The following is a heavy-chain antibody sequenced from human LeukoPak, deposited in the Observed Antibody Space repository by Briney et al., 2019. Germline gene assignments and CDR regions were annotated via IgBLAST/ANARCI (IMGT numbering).Heavy chain of an antibody. CDR1: GYTFTGYY. CDR3: ARDRPLDADDYYGFYYFDY. J-gene: IGHJ4*02. V-gene: IGHV1-2*02. Sequence: GASVKVSCKASGYTFTGYYMHWVRQAPGQGLEWMGWINPSSGGTNHAQKFQGRVTMTRDTSISTAYMELSRLRSDDTAVYYCARDRPLDADDYYGFYYFDYWGQGTLVTVSS. CDR2: INPSSGGT. D-gene: IGHD3-10*01.